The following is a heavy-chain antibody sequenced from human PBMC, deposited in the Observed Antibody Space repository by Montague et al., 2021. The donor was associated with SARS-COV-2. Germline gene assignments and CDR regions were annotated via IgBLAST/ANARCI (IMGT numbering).Heavy chain of an antibody. D-gene: IGHD3-16*02. J-gene: IGHJ3*02. CDR2: ISTSAYTT. Sequence: SLRLSCAASGFTFSNYDMNWVRQAPGKGPEWISYISTSAYTTSYAGSVKCRFTISRDNGKNSLYLQMNSLRVEDTAVYYCTRDYRGIVGDGLDIWGQGTKVTVSS. V-gene: IGHV3-48*03. CDR1: GFTFSNYD. CDR3: TRDYRGIVGDGLDI.